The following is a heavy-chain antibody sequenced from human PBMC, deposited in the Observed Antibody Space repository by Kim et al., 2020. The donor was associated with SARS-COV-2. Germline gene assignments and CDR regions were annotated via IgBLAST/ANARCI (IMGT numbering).Heavy chain of an antibody. D-gene: IGHD5-18*01. CDR3: AREEGGYSYNWFDP. J-gene: IGHJ5*02. CDR2: IYHSGST. Sequence: SETLSLTCTVSGYSISSGYYWGWIRQPPGKGLEWIGSIYHSGSTYYNPSLKSRVTISVDTSKNQFSLKLSSVTAADTAVYYCAREEGGYSYNWFDPWGQGTLVTVSS. CDR1: GYSISSGYY. V-gene: IGHV4-38-2*02.